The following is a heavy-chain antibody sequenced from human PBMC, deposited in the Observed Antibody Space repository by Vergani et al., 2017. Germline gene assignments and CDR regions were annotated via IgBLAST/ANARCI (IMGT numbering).Heavy chain of an antibody. J-gene: IGHJ4*02. V-gene: IGHV3-30*02. CDR1: GFTFSSYG. CDR2: IRYDGSNK. Sequence: QVQLVESGGGVVQPGGSLRLSCAASGFTFSSYGMHWVRQAPGKGLEWVAFIRYDGSNKYYADSVKGRFTISRDNCKNTLYLQMNSLRAEDTAVYYCANDYYDSSGYPQSAFDYWSQGTLVTVSS. CDR3: ANDYYDSSGYPQSAFDY. D-gene: IGHD3-22*01.